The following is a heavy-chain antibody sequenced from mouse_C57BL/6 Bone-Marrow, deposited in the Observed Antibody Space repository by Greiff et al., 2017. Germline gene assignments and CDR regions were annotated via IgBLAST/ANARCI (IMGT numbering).Heavy chain of an antibody. D-gene: IGHD1-1*01. V-gene: IGHV1-4*01. Sequence: VKLVESGAELARPGASVKMSCKASGYTFTSYTMHWVKQRPGQGLEWIGYINPSSGYTKYNQKFKDKATLTADKSSSTAYMQLSSLTSEDSAVYYGAHYYGSRDWYFDVWGTGTTVTVSS. CDR1: GYTFTSYT. CDR2: INPSSGYT. J-gene: IGHJ1*03. CDR3: AHYYGSRDWYFDV.